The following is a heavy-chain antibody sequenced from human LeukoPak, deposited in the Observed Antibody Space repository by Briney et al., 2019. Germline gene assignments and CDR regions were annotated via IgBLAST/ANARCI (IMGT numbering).Heavy chain of an antibody. CDR2: VHLDGRT. V-gene: IGHV4-4*02. CDR1: GGSITTTNW. J-gene: IGHJ6*02. CDR3: ARDFAGDGMDV. D-gene: IGHD3-3*01. Sequence: PSGTLSLTCGVSGGSITTTNWWTWVRQPPGKGLEWIGEVHLDGRTNYNPSLESRLTISVDLSENHISLRLTSVTAADTAVYYCARDFAGDGMDVWGQGTTVTVSS.